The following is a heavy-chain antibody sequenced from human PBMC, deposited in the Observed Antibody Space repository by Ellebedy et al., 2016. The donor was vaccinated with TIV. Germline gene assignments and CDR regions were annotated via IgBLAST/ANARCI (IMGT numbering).Heavy chain of an antibody. CDR1: GYAFTSRW. CDR2: IKTHNGDT. Sequence: AASVKVSCKASGYAFTSRWLHWVRQAPGQGLEWLGLIKTHNGDTIYAQKFQGRVTLTRDTSIRTAYMELNRLTPDDTAVYYCARDLGVPDDYWGQGTLVTVSS. V-gene: IGHV1-2*02. CDR3: ARDLGVPDDY. D-gene: IGHD3-10*01. J-gene: IGHJ4*02.